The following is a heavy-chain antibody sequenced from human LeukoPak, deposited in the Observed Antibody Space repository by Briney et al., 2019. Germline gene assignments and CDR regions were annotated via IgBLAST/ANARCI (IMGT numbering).Heavy chain of an antibody. CDR3: ARENSLLWSGEANDAFDI. V-gene: IGHV3-53*01. CDR1: GFTVSSNY. CDR2: IYSGGST. Sequence: GGSLRLSCAASGFTVSSNYMSWVRQAPGKGLEWVSAIYSGGSTYYADSVKGRFTISRDNSKNTLYLQMNSLRAEDTAVYYCARENSLLWSGEANDAFDIWGQGTMVTVSS. J-gene: IGHJ3*02. D-gene: IGHD3-10*01.